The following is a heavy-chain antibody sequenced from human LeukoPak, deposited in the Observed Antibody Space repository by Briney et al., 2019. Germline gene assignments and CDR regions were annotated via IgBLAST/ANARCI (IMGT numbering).Heavy chain of an antibody. Sequence: AASVKVSCKASGYTFTDYYMHWVRQAPGQGLEWMGWISAYNGNTNYAQKLQGRVTMTTDTSTSTAYMELRSLRSDDTAVYYCARDFTPQRRHGSGSYWGHTGFDPWGQGTLVTVSS. CDR1: GYTFTDYY. D-gene: IGHD3-10*01. CDR2: ISAYNGNT. V-gene: IGHV1-18*04. J-gene: IGHJ5*02. CDR3: ARDFTPQRRHGSGSYWGHTGFDP.